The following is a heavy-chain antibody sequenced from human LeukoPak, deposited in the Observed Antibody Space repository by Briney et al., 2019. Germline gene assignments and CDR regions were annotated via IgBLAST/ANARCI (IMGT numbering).Heavy chain of an antibody. CDR3: ARHAYSSSWLGEIDY. J-gene: IGHJ4*02. CDR2: IYYSGST. V-gene: IGHV4-59*01. CDR1: GGSISSYY. Sequence: SETLSLTCTVSGGSISSYYWSWIRQPPGKGLEWIGYIYYSGSTNYNPSLKSRVTISVDTSKNRFSLKLSSVTAADTAVYYCARHAYSSSWLGEIDYWGQGTLVTVSS. D-gene: IGHD6-13*01.